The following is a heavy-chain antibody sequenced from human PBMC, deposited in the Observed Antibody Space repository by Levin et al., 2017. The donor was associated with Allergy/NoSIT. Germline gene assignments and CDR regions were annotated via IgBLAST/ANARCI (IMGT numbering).Heavy chain of an antibody. Sequence: SLKISCAASGFTSDHYDVHWVRQAPGKGLEWVSGIGWNGDTKAYADSVKGRFTISRDNAKTSLYLQMNSLRPEDTALYYCAKGPLVVGGISYFDYWGQGTLVTVSS. J-gene: IGHJ4*02. V-gene: IGHV3-9*02. CDR1: GFTSDHYD. CDR3: AKGPLVVGGISYFDY. D-gene: IGHD1-14*01. CDR2: IGWNGDTK.